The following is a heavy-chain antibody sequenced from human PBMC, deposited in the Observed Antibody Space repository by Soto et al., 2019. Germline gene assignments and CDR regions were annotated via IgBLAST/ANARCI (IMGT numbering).Heavy chain of an antibody. Sequence: SETPSLTCSVSLDSISNSYWTWIRQPAGKGLEWIGHIYSSGNANYNPSLKSRVTMSLDTSKNQFSLSLKSVTAADTAIYYCAKGRGFYSDNYFDPWGQGTQVTVSS. CDR2: IYSSGNA. J-gene: IGHJ5*02. CDR1: LDSISNSY. CDR3: AKGRGFYSDNYFDP. D-gene: IGHD3-22*01. V-gene: IGHV4-4*07.